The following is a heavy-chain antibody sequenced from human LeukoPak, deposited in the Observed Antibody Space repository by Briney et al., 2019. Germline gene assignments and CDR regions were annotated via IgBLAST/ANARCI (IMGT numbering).Heavy chain of an antibody. D-gene: IGHD1-26*01. CDR3: ARYDVGATKFDY. V-gene: IGHV4-39*07. CDR1: GGSITRSSYH. CDR2: IYYSGST. Sequence: SETLSLTCTVSGGSITRSSYHWGWIRQPPGKGLEWIGSIYYSGSTYYNPSLKSRVTISVDTSKNQFSLKLSSVTAADTAVYYCARYDVGATKFDYWGQGTLVTVSS. J-gene: IGHJ4*02.